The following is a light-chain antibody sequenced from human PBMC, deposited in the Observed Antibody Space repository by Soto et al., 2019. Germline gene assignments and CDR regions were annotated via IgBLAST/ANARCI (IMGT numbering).Light chain of an antibody. CDR3: QQYNNWWT. J-gene: IGKJ1*01. V-gene: IGKV3-15*01. CDR2: GAS. CDR1: QSVSSS. Sequence: EVVMTQSPATLSMSPGERATLSCRASQSVSSSLAWYQQKPGQAPRLLIYGASTRATGIPDRFSGSGSETEFTLTISSLQAEHFAIYYCQQYNNWWTFGQGTKVDIK.